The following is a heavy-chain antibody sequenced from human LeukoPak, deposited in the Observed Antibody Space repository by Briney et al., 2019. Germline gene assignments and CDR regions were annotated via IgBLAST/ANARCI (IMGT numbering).Heavy chain of an antibody. CDR2: INPNTGGT. Sequence: APVKVSCKASGYTFTGYYMYWVRQARGQGLEWMGRINPNTGGTNYAQKFQGRVTMTRDTSISTAYMELSRLTSDDTAVYYCAKDFQATPINWGQGTLVTVSS. V-gene: IGHV1-2*02. CDR3: AKDFQATPIN. CDR1: GYTFTGYY. J-gene: IGHJ4*02. D-gene: IGHD5-12*01.